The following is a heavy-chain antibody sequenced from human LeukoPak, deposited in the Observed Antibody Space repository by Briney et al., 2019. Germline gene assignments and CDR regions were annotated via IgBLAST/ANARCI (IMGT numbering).Heavy chain of an antibody. CDR1: GGTFSSYA. CDR3: ARDVGGVGATAFDY. CDR2: IIPIFGTA. D-gene: IGHD1-26*01. Sequence: SVKVSCKASGGTFSSYAISWVRQAPGQGLEWMGGIIPIFGTANYAQKFQGRVTITADESTSTAYMELSSLRSEDTAVYYCARDVGGVGATAFDYWGQGTLVTVSS. V-gene: IGHV1-69*13. J-gene: IGHJ4*02.